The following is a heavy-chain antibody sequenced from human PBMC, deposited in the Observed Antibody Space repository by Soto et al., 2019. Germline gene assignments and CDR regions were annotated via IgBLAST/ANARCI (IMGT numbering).Heavy chain of an antibody. CDR1: GGSFSGYC. CDR2: INHSGST. J-gene: IGHJ5*02. Sequence: SETLSLTCAVYGGSFSGYCWSWIRQPPGKGLEWIGEINHSGSTNYNPSLKSRVTISVDTSKNQFSLKLSSVTAADTAVYYCARHVAPAAIRRRGHWFDPWGQGTLVTVSS. CDR3: ARHVAPAAIRRRGHWFDP. D-gene: IGHD2-2*01. V-gene: IGHV4-34*01.